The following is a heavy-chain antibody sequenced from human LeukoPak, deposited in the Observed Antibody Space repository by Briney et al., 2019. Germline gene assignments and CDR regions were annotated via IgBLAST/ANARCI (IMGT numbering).Heavy chain of an antibody. CDR1: GGSTCSYY. V-gene: IGHV4-4*07. CDR3: ARDGGAL. J-gene: IGHJ4*02. CDR2: IYTSGST. Sequence: LEALSLTRVHPGGSTCSYYRSWVRQRAGEGLEWSGRIYTSGSTNYNPSLKSRVTMSVDTSKNQFALKLSSVTAADTAVYYCARDGGALWGQGTLVTVSS. D-gene: IGHD3-16*01.